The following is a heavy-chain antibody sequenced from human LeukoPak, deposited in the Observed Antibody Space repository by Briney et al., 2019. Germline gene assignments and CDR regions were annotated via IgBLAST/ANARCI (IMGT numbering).Heavy chain of an antibody. V-gene: IGHV4-34*01. J-gene: IGHJ4*02. D-gene: IGHD3-3*01. CDR2: INHSGST. CDR1: GFTFSSYA. Sequence: GSLRLSCAASGFTFSSYAMSWVRQPPGKGLEWIGEINHSGSTNYNPSLKSRVTISVDTSKNQFSLKLSSVTAADTAVYYCARFGGSGFHDYWGQGTLVTVSS. CDR3: ARFGGSGFHDY.